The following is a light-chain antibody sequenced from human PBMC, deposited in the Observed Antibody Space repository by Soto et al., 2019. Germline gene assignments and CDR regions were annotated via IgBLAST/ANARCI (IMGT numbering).Light chain of an antibody. V-gene: IGKV3-11*01. CDR3: QQRSNWPPGLT. CDR2: SAS. CDR1: QDININ. Sequence: EIVMTQSPATLSVSPGKRATLSCRASQDININLAWYQQKAGQAPRLLIYSASTRAAGIPARFSGSGSGTDFTLTISSLEPEDFAVYYCQQRSNWPPGLTFGGGTKVDIK. J-gene: IGKJ4*01.